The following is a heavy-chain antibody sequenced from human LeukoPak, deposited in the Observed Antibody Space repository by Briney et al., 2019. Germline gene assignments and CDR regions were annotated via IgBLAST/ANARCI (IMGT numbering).Heavy chain of an antibody. D-gene: IGHD1-26*01. J-gene: IGHJ4*02. CDR3: ARDSALVGDTISPVEY. Sequence: ASVKVSCKASGYTFTSYYMHWVRQAPGQGLEWMGIINPSGGSTSNAQKFQGIFTMTRDTSTSTVYMELSSLRSEDTAVYCCARDSALVGDTISPVEYWGQGTLVTVSS. CDR2: INPSGGST. CDR1: GYTFTSYY. V-gene: IGHV1-46*01.